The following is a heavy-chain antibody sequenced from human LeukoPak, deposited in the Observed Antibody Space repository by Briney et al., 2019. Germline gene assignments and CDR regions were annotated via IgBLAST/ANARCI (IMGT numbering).Heavy chain of an antibody. Sequence: SETLSLTCTVSGGSISSYYWGWIRQPPGKGLEWIGSMFYSGSTYSNPSLKSRVTISVDTSKNQFSLKLSSVTAADTAVYYCARHYYDSTGYYYFDYWGQGTLVTVSS. CDR2: MFYSGST. J-gene: IGHJ4*02. D-gene: IGHD3-22*01. CDR3: ARHYYDSTGYYYFDY. V-gene: IGHV4-39*01. CDR1: GGSISSYY.